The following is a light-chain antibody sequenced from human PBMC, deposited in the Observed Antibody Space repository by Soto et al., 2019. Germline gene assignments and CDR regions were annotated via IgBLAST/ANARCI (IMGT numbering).Light chain of an antibody. V-gene: IGKV1-39*01. CDR3: QHSYNTLWT. CDR2: AAS. J-gene: IGKJ1*01. CDR1: QSISSY. Sequence: DIQMTQSPSSLSASVGDRVTITCRARQSISSYLNWYQQNPVKSPKLLIYAASSLQSGVPSRFSGSGSGTDSTLTISSLQPEDFATYYFQHSYNTLWTFGQGTKVEIK.